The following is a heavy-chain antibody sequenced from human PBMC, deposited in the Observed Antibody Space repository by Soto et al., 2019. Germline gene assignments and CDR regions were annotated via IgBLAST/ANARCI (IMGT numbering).Heavy chain of an antibody. CDR3: AREGVGSSSSRLWFDP. J-gene: IGHJ5*02. CDR1: GGSISSGGYY. CDR2: IYYSGIT. D-gene: IGHD6-6*01. Sequence: TLSLTCTVSGGSISSGGYYWSWIRQHPGKGLEWIGYIYYSGITYYNPSLKSRVTISVDTSKNQFSLKLSSVTAADKAVYYCAREGVGSSSSRLWFDPWGQGTLVTVSS. V-gene: IGHV4-31*03.